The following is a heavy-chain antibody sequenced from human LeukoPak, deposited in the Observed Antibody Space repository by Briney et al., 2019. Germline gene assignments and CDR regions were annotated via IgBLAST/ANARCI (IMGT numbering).Heavy chain of an antibody. CDR2: ITWNGGQT. CDR1: GFTFDDYG. D-gene: IGHD4-17*01. Sequence: GGSLRPSCAASGFTFDDYGMSWVRQGPGKGLEWVSTITWNGGQTAYADSVKGRFTISRDNAKNSLYLGMNSLSPEDTALYYCARSSTTVTTRFFDLWGRGTLVTVSS. J-gene: IGHJ2*01. CDR3: ARSSTTVTTRFFDL. V-gene: IGHV3-20*04.